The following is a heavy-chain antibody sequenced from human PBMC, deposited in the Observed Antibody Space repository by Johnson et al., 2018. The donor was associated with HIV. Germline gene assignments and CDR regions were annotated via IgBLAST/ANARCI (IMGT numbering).Heavy chain of an antibody. CDR2: INWSGGSA. CDR3: TGGWYSLSAFDI. J-gene: IGHJ3*02. D-gene: IGHD6-19*01. Sequence: VQLVESGGGVVRPGGSLRLSCAASGFTFDDYGMSWVRQAPGKGLEWVSGINWSGGSAGYALSVKGRFTISRDNAKNSLYLHMNNLRAEDTAVYYCTGGWYSLSAFDIWGQGTVVTVSS. V-gene: IGHV3-20*04. CDR1: GFTFDDYG.